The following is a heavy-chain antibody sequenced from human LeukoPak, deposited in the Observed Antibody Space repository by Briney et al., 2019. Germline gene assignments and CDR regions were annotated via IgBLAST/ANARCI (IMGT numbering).Heavy chain of an antibody. CDR2: ISKNGSNT. J-gene: IGHJ4*02. CDR1: GFTFNIYT. V-gene: IGHV3-30*04. D-gene: IGHD5-18*01. CDR3: VKGRRGSSYVHYFDS. Sequence: GGSLRLSCSASGFTFNIYTMHWVRQAPGKGLEWVGVISKNGSNTYYGDSVKGRFTISRDNTNNTLSLQMNGLTTEDTGVYFCVKGRRGSSYVHYFDSWGQGTLVTVSS.